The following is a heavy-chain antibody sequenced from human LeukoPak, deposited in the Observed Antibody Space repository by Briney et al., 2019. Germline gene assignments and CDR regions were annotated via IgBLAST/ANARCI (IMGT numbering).Heavy chain of an antibody. CDR2: ISGSGGST. V-gene: IGHV3-23*01. J-gene: IGHJ4*02. Sequence: GGSLRLSCAASGFAFSSYAMSWVRQAPGKGLEWVSAISGSGGSTYYADSVKGRFTISRDNSKNTLYLQMNSLRAEDTAVYYCAKDSYYYDSSGYYKVFDYWGQGTLVTVSS. D-gene: IGHD3-22*01. CDR1: GFAFSSYA. CDR3: AKDSYYYDSSGYYKVFDY.